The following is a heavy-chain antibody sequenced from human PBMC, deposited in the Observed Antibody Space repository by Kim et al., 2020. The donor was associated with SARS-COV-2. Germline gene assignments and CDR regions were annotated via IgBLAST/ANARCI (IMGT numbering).Heavy chain of an antibody. Sequence: GGSLRLSCAASGFTFSSYGMHWVRQAPGKGLEWVAVISYDGSNKYYADSVKGRFTISRDNSKNTLYLQMNSLRAEDTAVYYCAKDRVGAMFYWGQGTLVTVSS. J-gene: IGHJ4*02. CDR1: GFTFSSYG. CDR3: AKDRVGAMFY. V-gene: IGHV3-30*18. CDR2: ISYDGSNK. D-gene: IGHD1-26*01.